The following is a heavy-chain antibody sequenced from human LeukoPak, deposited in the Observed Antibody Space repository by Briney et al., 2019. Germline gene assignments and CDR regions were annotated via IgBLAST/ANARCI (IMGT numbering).Heavy chain of an antibody. CDR1: GYTFTSYD. D-gene: IGHD4-23*01. Sequence: EASVRVSCKASGYTFTSYDINWVRQATGQGLEWMGWMNPNSGNTGYAQKFQGRVTMTRNTSISTAYMELSSLRSEDTAVYYCARVYGGNAEAFDIWGQGTMVTVSS. CDR3: ARVYGGNAEAFDI. CDR2: MNPNSGNT. V-gene: IGHV1-8*01. J-gene: IGHJ3*02.